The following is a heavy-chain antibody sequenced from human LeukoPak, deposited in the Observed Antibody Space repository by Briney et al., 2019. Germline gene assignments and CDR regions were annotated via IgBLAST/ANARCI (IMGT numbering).Heavy chain of an antibody. D-gene: IGHD3-22*01. CDR3: ARVKSGDSSGYYYGRFDY. J-gene: IGHJ4*02. CDR1: GFTFSSYW. V-gene: IGHV3-7*01. CDR2: IKQDGSEK. Sequence: GGSLRLSCAASGFTFSSYWMSWVRQAPGKGLEWVANIKQDGSEKYYVDSVKGRFTISRDNAKNSLYLQMNSLRAEDTAVYYCARVKSGDSSGYYYGRFDYWGQGTLVTVSS.